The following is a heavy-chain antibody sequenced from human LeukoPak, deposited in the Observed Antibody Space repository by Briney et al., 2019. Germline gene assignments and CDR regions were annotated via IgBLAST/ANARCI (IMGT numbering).Heavy chain of an antibody. CDR1: GFTFSSYA. CDR2: ISYDGSNK. D-gene: IGHD3-22*01. J-gene: IGHJ4*02. CDR3: ARSQYITMIVARLYQFDD. V-gene: IGHV3-30*04. Sequence: GGSLRLSCAASGFTFSSYAMHWVRQAPGKGLEWVAVISYDGSNKYYADSVKGRFTISRDNSKNTLYLQMNSLRAEDTAVYYCARSQYITMIVARLYQFDDWGQGTLVTVSS.